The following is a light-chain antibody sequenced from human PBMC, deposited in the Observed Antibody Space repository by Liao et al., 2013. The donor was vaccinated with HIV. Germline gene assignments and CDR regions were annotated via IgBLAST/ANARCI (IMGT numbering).Light chain of an antibody. CDR3: QLWDSDSDHVV. J-gene: IGLJ2*01. V-gene: IGLV3-1*01. CDR2: EDD. Sequence: SDELTQPSSVSVSPGQTASVTCSGDKLGNKNICWYQQKPGQSPVLVMYEDDKRPSGIPERFSGSNSGNTATLTISRVEAGDEADYYCQLWDSDSDHVVFGGGTKLTVL. CDR1: KLGNKN.